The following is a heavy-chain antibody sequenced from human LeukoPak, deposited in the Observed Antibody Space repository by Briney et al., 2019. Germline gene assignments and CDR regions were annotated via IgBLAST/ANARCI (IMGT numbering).Heavy chain of an antibody. D-gene: IGHD7-27*01. CDR3: ARDRGNWGSVF. Sequence: GGSLRLSCAASGFTFGDYYMSWIRQAPGKGLEWLSHINSSGTSIYYADSVKGRFTISRDNAKKTLYLQLHNLRAEDTAVYYCARDRGNWGSVFWGQGTQVIVSS. V-gene: IGHV3-11*01. CDR2: INSSGTSI. CDR1: GFTFGDYY. J-gene: IGHJ4*02.